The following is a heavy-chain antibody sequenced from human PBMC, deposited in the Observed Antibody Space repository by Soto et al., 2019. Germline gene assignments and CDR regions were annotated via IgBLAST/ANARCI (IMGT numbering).Heavy chain of an antibody. D-gene: IGHD5-12*01. V-gene: IGHV1-69*13. Sequence: SVKVSCKASGGTFSSYAISWVRQAPGQGLEWMGGIIPIFGTANYAQKFQGRVTITADESTSTAYMELSSLRSEDTAVYYCARQSVATMDQDYYYYGMDVWGQGATVTVSS. CDR3: ARQSVATMDQDYYYYGMDV. J-gene: IGHJ6*02. CDR1: GGTFSSYA. CDR2: IIPIFGTA.